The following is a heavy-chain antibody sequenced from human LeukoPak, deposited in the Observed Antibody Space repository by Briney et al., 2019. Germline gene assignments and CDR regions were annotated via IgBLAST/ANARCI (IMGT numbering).Heavy chain of an antibody. V-gene: IGHV4-39*01. CDR3: ARHYSIFGVVTRFDY. CDR1: GGSISSSSYY. J-gene: IGHJ4*02. D-gene: IGHD3-3*01. Sequence: PSETLSLTCTVSGGSISSSSYYWGWIRQPPGKGLEWIGSIYYSGSTYYNPSLKSRVTISVDTSKNQFSLKLSSVTAADTAVYYCARHYSIFGVVTRFDYWGQGTLVTVSS. CDR2: IYYSGST.